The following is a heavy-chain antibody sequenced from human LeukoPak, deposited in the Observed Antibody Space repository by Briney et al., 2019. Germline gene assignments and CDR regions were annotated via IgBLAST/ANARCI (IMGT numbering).Heavy chain of an antibody. J-gene: IGHJ4*02. Sequence: GGSLRLSCAASVFTFSSYWMPCVRQAPGKGLVWVSRINSDGSSTSYADSVKGRFTISRDNAKNTLYLQMNSLRAEDTAVYYCARAHSGNKHHEDYFDYWGQGTLVTVSS. CDR2: INSDGSST. CDR1: VFTFSSYW. CDR3: ARAHSGNKHHEDYFDY. V-gene: IGHV3-74*01. D-gene: IGHD6-19*01.